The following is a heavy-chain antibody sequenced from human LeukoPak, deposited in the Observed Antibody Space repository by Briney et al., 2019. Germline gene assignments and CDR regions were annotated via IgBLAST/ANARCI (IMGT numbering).Heavy chain of an antibody. D-gene: IGHD3-16*01. V-gene: IGHV4-4*07. CDR3: ARAVKGAFDY. CDR1: GGSISSYY. J-gene: IGHJ4*02. Sequence: SETLSLTCTVSGGSISSYYWSWIRQPPGKGLEWIGRIHTSGSTNYNPSLKSRVTMSVDTSKNQFSLKLSSVTAADTAVYYCARAVKGAFDYWGQGTLVTVSS. CDR2: IHTSGST.